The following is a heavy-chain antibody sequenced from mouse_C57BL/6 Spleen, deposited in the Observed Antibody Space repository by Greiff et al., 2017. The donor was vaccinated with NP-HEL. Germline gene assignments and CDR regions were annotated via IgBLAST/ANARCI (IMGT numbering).Heavy chain of an antibody. CDR3: TGASTRGFAY. V-gene: IGHV1-15*01. CDR1: GYTFTDYE. CDR2: IDPETGGT. D-gene: IGHD2-1*01. Sequence: VQLQQSGAELVRPGASVTLSCKASGYTFTDYEMHWVKQTPVHGLEWIGAIDPETGGTAYNQKFKGKAILTADKSSSTAYMELRSLTSEDSAVYYCTGASTRGFAYWGQGTLVTVSA. J-gene: IGHJ3*01.